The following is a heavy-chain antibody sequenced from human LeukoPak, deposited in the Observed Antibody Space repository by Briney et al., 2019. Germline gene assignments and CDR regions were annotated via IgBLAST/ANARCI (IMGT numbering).Heavy chain of an antibody. CDR3: ARAWGPGGHFDY. D-gene: IGHD3-16*01. J-gene: IGHJ4*02. V-gene: IGHV4-59*01. CDR1: GGSISSYY. Sequence: SETLSLTCTVSGGSISSYYWSWIRQPPGKGREWIGYIYYSGSTNYNPSLKSRVTISVDTSKNQFSLKLSSVTAADTAVYYCARAWGPGGHFDYWGQGTLVTVSS. CDR2: IYYSGST.